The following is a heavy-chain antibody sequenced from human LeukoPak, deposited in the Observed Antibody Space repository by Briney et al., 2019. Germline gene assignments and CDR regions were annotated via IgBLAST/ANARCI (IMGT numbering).Heavy chain of an antibody. CDR2: INIDGSST. CDR3: ARDYNTKGYGWFDP. V-gene: IGHV3-74*01. D-gene: IGHD3-10*01. CDR1: GFTFSSYW. J-gene: IGHJ5*02. Sequence: GGSLRLSCAASGFTFSSYWMQWVRQVPGKGLVWVSRINIDGSSTSYADSVKGRFTISRDNAKNTLYLQMNSLRVEDTAVYRCARDYNTKGYGWFDPWGQGTLVTVSS.